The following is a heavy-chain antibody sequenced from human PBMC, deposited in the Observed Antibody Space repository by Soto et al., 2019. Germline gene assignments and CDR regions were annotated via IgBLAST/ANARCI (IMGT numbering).Heavy chain of an antibody. CDR1: GFTFSSYA. CDR2: ISSNGGST. CDR3: ATQFYGTGFDP. V-gene: IGHV3-64*01. J-gene: IGHJ5*02. D-gene: IGHD4-17*01. Sequence: GGSLRLSCAASGFTFSSYAMHWVRQAPGKGLEYVSAISSNGGSTYYANSVKGRFTISRDNSKNTLYLQMGSLRAEDMAVYYCATQFYGTGFDPWGQGTLVTVSS.